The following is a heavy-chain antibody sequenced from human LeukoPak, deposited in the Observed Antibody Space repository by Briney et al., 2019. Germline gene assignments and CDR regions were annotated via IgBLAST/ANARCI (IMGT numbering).Heavy chain of an antibody. CDR1: VFTFSKAW. Sequence: GGSLRLSCAASVFTFSKAWMNWFRQAPGKGLEWVGRVRSKTDGGTADYAAPVKGRFTISRDDSTNTLSLQMSGLKAEDTALYFCITEPHDYGDFTFGYWGQGTLVTVSS. D-gene: IGHD4-17*01. J-gene: IGHJ4*02. CDR3: ITEPHDYGDFTFGY. V-gene: IGHV3-15*01. CDR2: VRSKTDGGTA.